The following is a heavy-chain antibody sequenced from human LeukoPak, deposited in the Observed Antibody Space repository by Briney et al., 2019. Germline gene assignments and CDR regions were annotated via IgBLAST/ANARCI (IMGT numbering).Heavy chain of an antibody. V-gene: IGHV3-48*02. Sequence: GGSLRLSCAASGFTFSSYSMNWVRQAPGKGLEWVSYISSSSSSIYYADSVKGRFTISRDNAKNSLYLQMNSLRDEDTAVYYCARAPCSSTSCYPSYYFDSWGREPWSPSPQ. CDR2: ISSSSSSI. D-gene: IGHD2-2*01. J-gene: IGHJ4*02. CDR1: GFTFSSYS. CDR3: ARAPCSSTSCYPSYYFDS.